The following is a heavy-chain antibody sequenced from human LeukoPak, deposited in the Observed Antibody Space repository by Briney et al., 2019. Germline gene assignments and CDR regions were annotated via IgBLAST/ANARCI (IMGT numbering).Heavy chain of an antibody. V-gene: IGHV3-23*01. D-gene: IGHD6-19*01. CDR3: ARGKLKQWLFDY. CDR2: ISGSGDNT. CDR1: GFTFSSYA. Sequence: GGSLRLSCAASGFTFSSYAMSWVRQAPGKGLEWVSGISGSGDNTYYADSVKGRFTISRDNSKNTLYLQMNSLRAEDTAVYYCARGKLKQWLFDYWGQGTLVTVSS. J-gene: IGHJ4*02.